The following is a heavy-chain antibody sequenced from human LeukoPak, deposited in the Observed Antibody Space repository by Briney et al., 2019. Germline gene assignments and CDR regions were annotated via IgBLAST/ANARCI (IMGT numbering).Heavy chain of an antibody. Sequence: GGSLRLSCAASGFTFSSYAISWVRQAPGKGLEWVSAISGSGGSTYYADSVKGRFTISRDNSKNTLYLQMNSLRAEDTAVYYCAKDRLSGSYGEAFDYWGQGTLVTVSS. CDR2: ISGSGGST. V-gene: IGHV3-23*01. J-gene: IGHJ4*02. D-gene: IGHD1-26*01. CDR3: AKDRLSGSYGEAFDY. CDR1: GFTFSSYA.